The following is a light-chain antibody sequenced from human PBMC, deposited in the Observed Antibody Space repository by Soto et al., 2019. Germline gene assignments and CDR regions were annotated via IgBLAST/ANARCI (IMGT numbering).Light chain of an antibody. CDR1: QSVLYSTSNKNY. V-gene: IGKV4-1*01. CDR2: WAS. Sequence: DIVMTQSPDSLAVSLGERATINCKSSQSVLYSTSNKNYLSWYQQKPGQPPKLLIYWASTRESGVPDRFSGSGSATDFSLTISSLQAEDVAVYYCQQYYSIPRTFGQGTKVEI. J-gene: IGKJ1*01. CDR3: QQYYSIPRT.